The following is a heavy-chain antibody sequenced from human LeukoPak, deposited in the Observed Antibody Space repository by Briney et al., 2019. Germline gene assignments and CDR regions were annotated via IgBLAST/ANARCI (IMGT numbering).Heavy chain of an antibody. V-gene: IGHV4-34*01. CDR2: INHSGST. Sequence: PSETLSLTCAVYGGSFSGYYWSWIRQPPGKGLEWIGEINHSGSTNYNPSLKSRVTISVDTSKNQFSLKLSSVTAADTAMYYCARGSGWHDYWGQGTLVTVSS. D-gene: IGHD6-19*01. J-gene: IGHJ4*02. CDR1: GGSFSGYY. CDR3: ARGSGWHDY.